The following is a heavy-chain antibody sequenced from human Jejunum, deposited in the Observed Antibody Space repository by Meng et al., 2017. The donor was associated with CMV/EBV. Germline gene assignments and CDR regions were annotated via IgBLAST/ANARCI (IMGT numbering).Heavy chain of an antibody. J-gene: IGHJ4*02. CDR1: GFIVSSNY. D-gene: IGHD2-15*01. Sequence: VQLVGSGGGVVPPGGSLRLPCSVSGFIVSSNYMSWVRQAPGKGLEWVSVIYSGGGTYYADSVKGRFIISRENSKNTLYVQMNSLRGDDTAVYYCAGGDCSSGSCALDYWGRGTLVTVSS. CDR2: IYSGGGT. CDR3: AGGDCSSGSCALDY. V-gene: IGHV3-66*01.